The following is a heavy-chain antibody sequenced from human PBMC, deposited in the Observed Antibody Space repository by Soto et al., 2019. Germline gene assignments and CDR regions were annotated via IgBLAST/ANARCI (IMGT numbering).Heavy chain of an antibody. Sequence: SETLSLTCTVSGGSISSYYWIWIRQPPGEGLEWIGYIYYSGSTNYNPSLKSRVTISVDTSKNQFSLELSSVTAADTAVYYCARGEVGYCSGGSCYYYGMDVWGQGTTVTVSS. V-gene: IGHV4-59*01. CDR2: IYYSGST. D-gene: IGHD2-15*01. J-gene: IGHJ6*02. CDR3: ARGEVGYCSGGSCYYYGMDV. CDR1: GGSISSYY.